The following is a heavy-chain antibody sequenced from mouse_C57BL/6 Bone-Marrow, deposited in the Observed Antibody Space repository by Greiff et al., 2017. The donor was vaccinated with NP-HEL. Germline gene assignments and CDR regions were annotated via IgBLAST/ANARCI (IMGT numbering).Heavy chain of an antibody. D-gene: IGHD1-1*01. J-gene: IGHJ4*01. Sequence: VQLQQSGPELVKPGDSVKISCKASGYSFTGYFMNWVMQSHGKSLEWIGRINPYNGGTSYNQKFKGKATLTVDKSSSTAYMQLNSLTSEDSAVYYCASFSITTVVATEAMDYWGQGTSVTVSS. CDR2: INPYNGGT. CDR3: ASFSITTVVATEAMDY. CDR1: GYSFTGYF. V-gene: IGHV1-20*01.